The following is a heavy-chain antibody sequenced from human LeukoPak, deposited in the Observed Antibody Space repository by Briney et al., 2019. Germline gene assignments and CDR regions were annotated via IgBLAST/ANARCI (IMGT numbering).Heavy chain of an antibody. J-gene: IGHJ4*02. CDR1: GYTLTELS. V-gene: IGHV1-24*01. CDR3: ARGPAAGYPFDY. D-gene: IGHD6-13*01. Sequence: ASVKVSCKVSGYTLTELSMHWVRQAPGKGLEWMGGFDPEDGETIYAQKFQGRVTMTEDTSTDTAYMELSSLRSEDTAVYYCARGPAAGYPFDYWGQGTLVTVSS. CDR2: FDPEDGET.